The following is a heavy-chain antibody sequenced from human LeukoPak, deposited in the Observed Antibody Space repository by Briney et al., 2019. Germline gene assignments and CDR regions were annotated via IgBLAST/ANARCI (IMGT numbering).Heavy chain of an antibody. J-gene: IGHJ4*02. CDR3: ARDPPLTTVTTSGFYDY. CDR1: GYTFTSYG. CDR2: ISAYNGNT. V-gene: IGHV1-18*01. D-gene: IGHD4-17*01. Sequence: GASVKVSCKASGYTFTSYGISWVRQAPGQGLEWMGWISAYNGNTNYAQKLQGRVTMTTATSTITAYMELRSLRSDDTAVYYCARDPPLTTVTTSGFYDYWGQGTLVTVSS.